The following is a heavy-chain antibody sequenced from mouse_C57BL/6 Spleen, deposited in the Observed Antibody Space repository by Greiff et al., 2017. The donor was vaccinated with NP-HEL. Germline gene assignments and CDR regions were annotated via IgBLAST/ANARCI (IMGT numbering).Heavy chain of an antibody. CDR3: ARLTPYYFDH. D-gene: IGHD1-3*01. Sequence: EVHLVESGGGLVQPGGSLSLSCAASGFTFTDYYMSWVRQPPGKALEWLGFIRNKANGYTTEYSASVKGRFTISRDNSQSILYLQMNALRAEDSATYYCARLTPYYFDHWGQGTTLTVSS. J-gene: IGHJ2*01. CDR2: IRNKANGYTT. V-gene: IGHV7-3*01. CDR1: GFTFTDYY.